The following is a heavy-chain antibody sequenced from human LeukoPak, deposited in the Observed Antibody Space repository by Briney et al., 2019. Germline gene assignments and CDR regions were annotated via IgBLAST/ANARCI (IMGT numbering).Heavy chain of an antibody. CDR2: ISGSGGST. J-gene: IGHJ4*02. Sequence: GGSLRLSCAASGFTFSSYAMSWVRQAPGKGLEWVSAISGSGGSTHYADSVKGRFTISRDNSKSTLYLQMNSLRAEDTAIYYCVREVPRFDYWGQGTLVTVSS. CDR3: VREVPRFDY. D-gene: IGHD1-26*01. V-gene: IGHV3-23*01. CDR1: GFTFSSYA.